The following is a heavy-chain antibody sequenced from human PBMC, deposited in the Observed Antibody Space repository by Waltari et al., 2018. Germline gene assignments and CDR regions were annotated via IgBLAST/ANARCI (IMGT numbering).Heavy chain of an antibody. CDR3: ARASLHSVVVIAIYDAFDI. V-gene: IGHV4-39*07. D-gene: IGHD2-21*01. CDR1: GGSISSSSYY. J-gene: IGHJ3*02. CDR2: IYYSGST. Sequence: QLQLQESGPGLVKPSETLSLTCTVSGGSISSSSYYWGWIRQPPGKGLEWIGSIYYSGSTYYNPSLKSRVTISVDTSKNQFSLKLSSVTAADTAVYYCARASLHSVVVIAIYDAFDIWGQGTMVTVSS.